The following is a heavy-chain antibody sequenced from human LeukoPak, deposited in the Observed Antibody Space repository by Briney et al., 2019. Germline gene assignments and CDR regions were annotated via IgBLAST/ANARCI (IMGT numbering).Heavy chain of an antibody. D-gene: IGHD5-12*01. CDR3: AMGGDITTSQFDY. CDR1: GFTYSHYG. V-gene: IGHV3-23*01. Sequence: GGSLRLSCVASGFTYSHYGMNWVRQAPGKGLEWVSGITSDSRGIYYADSVKGRFTISRDNSKNTLYLQMNNLRAEDTAVYYCAMGGDITTSQFDYWGQGTLVTVSS. CDR2: ITSDSRGI. J-gene: IGHJ4*02.